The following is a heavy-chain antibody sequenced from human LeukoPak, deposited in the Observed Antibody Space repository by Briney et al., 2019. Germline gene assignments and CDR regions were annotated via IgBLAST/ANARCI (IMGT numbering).Heavy chain of an antibody. V-gene: IGHV4-4*07. Sequence: SETLSLTCTVSGGSINRYYWSWIRQPAGKGLEWLGRIYTSGTTSYNPSLKIRVTISVDTSKNQFSLILSSVTAADTAVYYCARGSPSGSGGRDTFDFWGQGTMVTVSS. CDR1: GGSINRYY. CDR2: IYTSGTT. J-gene: IGHJ3*01. CDR3: ARGSPSGSGGRDTFDF. D-gene: IGHD2-15*01.